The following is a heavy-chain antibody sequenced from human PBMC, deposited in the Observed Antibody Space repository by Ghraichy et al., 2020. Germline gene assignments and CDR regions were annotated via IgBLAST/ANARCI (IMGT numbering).Heavy chain of an antibody. CDR2: INPNSGGT. J-gene: IGHJ6*02. D-gene: IGHD6-13*01. CDR1: GYTFTGYY. V-gene: IGHV1-2*02. Sequence: SVKVSCKASGYTFTGYYMHWVRQAPGQGLEWMGWINPNSGGTNYAQKFQGRVTMTRDTSISTAYMELSRLRSDDTAVYYCARELVTAAGFGMDVWGQGTTVTVSS. CDR3: ARELVTAAGFGMDV.